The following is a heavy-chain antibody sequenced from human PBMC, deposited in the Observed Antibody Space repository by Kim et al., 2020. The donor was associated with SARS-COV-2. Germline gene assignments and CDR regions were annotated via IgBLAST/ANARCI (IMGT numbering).Heavy chain of an antibody. D-gene: IGHD6-19*01. V-gene: IGHV3-23*01. CDR1: GFTFRSYA. CDR3: AKGHPPHSSGCEHFDY. CDR2: ISGSGGST. Sequence: GGSLRLSCAASGFTFRSYAMSWVRKAPGKGLEWVSAISGSGGSTYYADSVKGRFTISRDNSKNTPYLQMNSLRAEDTAVYYCAKGHPPHSSGCEHFDYWGQGTLVTVSS. J-gene: IGHJ4*02.